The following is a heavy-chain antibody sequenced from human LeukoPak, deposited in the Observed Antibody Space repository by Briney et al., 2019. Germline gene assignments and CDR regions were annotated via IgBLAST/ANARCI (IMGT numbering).Heavy chain of an antibody. V-gene: IGHV4-59*12. J-gene: IGHJ6*02. D-gene: IGHD6-13*01. CDR2: IYYSGST. Sequence: PSETLSLTCTVSGGSISSYYWSWIRQPPGKGLEWIGYIYYSGSTNYNPSLKSRVTISVDTSKNQFSLKLSSVTAADTAVYYCARDSSSSWPYYYGMDVWGQGTTVTVSS. CDR3: ARDSSSSWPYYYGMDV. CDR1: GGSISSYY.